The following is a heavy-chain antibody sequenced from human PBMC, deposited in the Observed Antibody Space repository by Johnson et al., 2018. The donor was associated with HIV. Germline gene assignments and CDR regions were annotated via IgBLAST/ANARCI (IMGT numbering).Heavy chain of an antibody. CDR1: GFTVSSNY. Sequence: VQLVESGGGLIQPGGSLRLSCAASGFTVSSNYMSWVRQAPGKGMEWISVIYTGGSTYYADSVKGRFTISRDNSKNTLYLQMNTLRAEDTAVYYCARDGRGLDAFDIWGQGTVVTVSS. V-gene: IGHV3-53*01. D-gene: IGHD3/OR15-3a*01. CDR2: IYTGGST. CDR3: ARDGRGLDAFDI. J-gene: IGHJ3*02.